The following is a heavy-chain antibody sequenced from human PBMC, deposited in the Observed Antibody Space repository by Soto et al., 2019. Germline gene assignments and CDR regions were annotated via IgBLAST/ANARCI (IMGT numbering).Heavy chain of an antibody. J-gene: IGHJ6*02. CDR2: IYYSGST. Sequence: PSETLSLTCTVSGGSISYGNYYWGWIRQPPGKGLEWIGSIYYSGSTYYNPSLKSRVTISVDTSKNQFSLKLSSVTAADTAVYYCAGVDYYYYGMDVWGQGTTVTVSS. CDR3: AGVDYYYYGMDV. CDR1: GGSISYGNYY. V-gene: IGHV4-39*01.